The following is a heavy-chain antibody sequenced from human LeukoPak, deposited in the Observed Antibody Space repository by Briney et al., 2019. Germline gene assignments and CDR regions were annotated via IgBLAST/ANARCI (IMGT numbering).Heavy chain of an antibody. J-gene: IGHJ4*02. CDR1: AGSISSDNYY. V-gene: IGHV4-61*02. Sequence: PSETLSLTCTVSAGSISSDNYYWSWIRQPAGKGLEWIGRIYTSGSTSYNPSLRSRVTISVDTSKNQFSLKLSSVTAADTAVYYCARAHYDSRVYYEPLHFDYGGQGTLVTVSS. CDR2: IYTSGST. D-gene: IGHD3-22*01. CDR3: ARAHYDSRVYYEPLHFDY.